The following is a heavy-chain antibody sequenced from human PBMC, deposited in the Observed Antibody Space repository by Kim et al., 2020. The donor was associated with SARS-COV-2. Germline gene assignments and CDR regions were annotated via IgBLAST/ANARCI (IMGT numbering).Heavy chain of an antibody. Sequence: GGSLRLSCAASGFTFSNHWMNWVRQAPGKGLEWVASINEDGSEKYYVDSVKGRFSISRDNAKNSLYLEMNSLRAEDTAVYYCARERVAEVYWVQGMLVTVSS. CDR3: ARERVAEVY. V-gene: IGHV3-7*01. D-gene: IGHD2-15*01. CDR2: INEDGSEK. CDR1: GFTFSNHW. J-gene: IGHJ4*02.